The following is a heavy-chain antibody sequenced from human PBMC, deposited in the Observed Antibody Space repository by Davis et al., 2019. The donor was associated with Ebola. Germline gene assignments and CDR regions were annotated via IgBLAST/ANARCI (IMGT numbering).Heavy chain of an antibody. Sequence: PGGSLRLSCKDSGNSFHSHWIGWVRQLPGKGLEWMGVIFTGDSDTRYSPSFRGQVTISADNSIKTAFLHWSSLKASDTAIYYCASLRRSITGFDDGYDIWGQGTMVTVSS. CDR2: IFTGDSDT. D-gene: IGHD3-9*01. CDR1: GNSFHSHW. CDR3: ASLRRSITGFDDGYDI. V-gene: IGHV5-51*01. J-gene: IGHJ3*02.